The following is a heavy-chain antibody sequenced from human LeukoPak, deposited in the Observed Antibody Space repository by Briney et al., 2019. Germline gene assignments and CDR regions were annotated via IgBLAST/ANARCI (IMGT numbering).Heavy chain of an antibody. Sequence: ASVTVSCKASGYTFTSYDINWVRQAAGQGLEWMGWMNPNSGNTVYAQKFQGRVTITRNTSISTAYMELSSLRSEDTAVYYCARQGSSSGWYSSADLDYWGQGTLVTVSS. CDR1: GYTFTSYD. CDR3: ARQGSSSGWYSSADLDY. CDR2: MNPNSGNT. D-gene: IGHD6-19*01. V-gene: IGHV1-8*03. J-gene: IGHJ4*02.